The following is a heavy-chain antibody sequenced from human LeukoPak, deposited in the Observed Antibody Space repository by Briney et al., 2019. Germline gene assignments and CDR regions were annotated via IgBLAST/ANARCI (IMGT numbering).Heavy chain of an antibody. V-gene: IGHV4-59*01. D-gene: IGHD6-19*01. J-gene: IGHJ4*02. CDR1: GASISSYY. Sequence: SETLSLTCTVSGASISSYYWSWIRQPPGKGLEWIGYIYYSGSTNYNPSLKSRVTISVDTSKNQFSLKLSSVTAADTAVYYCARESGWLEGFDYWGQGTLVTVSS. CDR2: IYYSGST. CDR3: ARESGWLEGFDY.